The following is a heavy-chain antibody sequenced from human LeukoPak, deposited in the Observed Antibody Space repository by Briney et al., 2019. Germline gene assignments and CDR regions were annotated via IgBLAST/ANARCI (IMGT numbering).Heavy chain of an antibody. CDR1: GGTFSSYA. D-gene: IGHD6-6*01. Sequence: GSSVKVSCKASGGTFSSYAISWVRQAPGQGLEWMGGIIPIFGTANYAQKFQGRVTITTDESTSTAYMELSSLRSEDTAVYYCASVVFIAARPAYFDYWGQGTLVTVSS. CDR2: IIPIFGTA. V-gene: IGHV1-69*05. J-gene: IGHJ4*02. CDR3: ASVVFIAARPAYFDY.